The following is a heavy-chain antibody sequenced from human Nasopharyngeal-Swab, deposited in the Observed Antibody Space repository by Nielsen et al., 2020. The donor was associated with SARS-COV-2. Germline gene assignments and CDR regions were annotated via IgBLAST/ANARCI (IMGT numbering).Heavy chain of an antibody. Sequence: WIRQPPGKGLEWVSYISSSSTIYYADSVKGRFTISRDNAKNSLYLQMNSLRAEDTAVYYCARDQYYYDSSGQPGDYWGQGTLVTVSS. D-gene: IGHD3-22*01. V-gene: IGHV3-69-1*01. CDR3: ARDQYYYDSSGQPGDY. CDR2: ISSSSTI. J-gene: IGHJ4*02.